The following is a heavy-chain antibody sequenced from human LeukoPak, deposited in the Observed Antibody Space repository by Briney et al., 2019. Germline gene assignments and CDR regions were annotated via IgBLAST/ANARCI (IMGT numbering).Heavy chain of an antibody. Sequence: GASVKVSCKASGYTFTSYYMHWVRQAPGQGLEWMGIINPSGGSTSYAQKFQGRVTMTRDMSTSTVYMELSSLRSEDTAVYYCARALNYYDSSGYYYRGEDFDYWGQGTLVTVSS. CDR2: INPSGGST. V-gene: IGHV1-46*01. J-gene: IGHJ4*02. CDR1: GYTFTSYY. CDR3: ARALNYYDSSGYYYRGEDFDY. D-gene: IGHD3-22*01.